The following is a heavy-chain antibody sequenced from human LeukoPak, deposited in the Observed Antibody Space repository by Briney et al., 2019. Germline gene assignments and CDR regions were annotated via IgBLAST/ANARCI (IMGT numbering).Heavy chain of an antibody. J-gene: IGHJ4*02. CDR2: IYYSGST. Sequence: SPETLSLTCTVSGGSISSYYWSWIRQPPGKGLEWIGYIYYSGSTNYNPSLKSRVTISVDTSKNQFSLKLSSVTAADTAVYYCARGLGYDFWSGYYTGPFDYWGQGTLVTVSS. CDR3: ARGLGYDFWSGYYTGPFDY. D-gene: IGHD3-3*01. CDR1: GGSISSYY. V-gene: IGHV4-59*01.